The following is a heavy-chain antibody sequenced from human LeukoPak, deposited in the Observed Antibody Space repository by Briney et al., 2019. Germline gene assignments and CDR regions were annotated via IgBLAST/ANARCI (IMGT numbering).Heavy chain of an antibody. J-gene: IGHJ6*03. Sequence: SETLSLTCTVSGDSISSYYWSWIRQPPGKGLEWIGYIYYSGSTDYNPSLKSRVTISVDTSKNQFSLKLSSVTAADTAVYYCARDPNKRDCSGGRCYSDNWNDVGYYYYYMDVWGKGTTVTVPS. V-gene: IGHV4-59*01. CDR2: IYYSGST. CDR3: ARDPNKRDCSGGRCYSDNWNDVGYYYYYMDV. CDR1: GDSISSYY. D-gene: IGHD2-15*01.